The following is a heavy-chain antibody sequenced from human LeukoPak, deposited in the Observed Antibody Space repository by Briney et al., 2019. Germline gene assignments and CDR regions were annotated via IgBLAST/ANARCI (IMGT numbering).Heavy chain of an antibody. J-gene: IGHJ5*02. CDR1: GGSISSYY. D-gene: IGHD2-2*01. CDR3: ARGGIVVVPAAPWNWFDP. CDR2: IYYSGST. Sequence: SETLSLTCIVSGGSISSYYWSWLRQPPGKGVEWIGYIYYSGSTNYNHSLKSRGTISVDTSKNPFSLKLSSVTAADTAVYYCARGGIVVVPAAPWNWFDPWGQGTLVTVSS. V-gene: IGHV4-59*01.